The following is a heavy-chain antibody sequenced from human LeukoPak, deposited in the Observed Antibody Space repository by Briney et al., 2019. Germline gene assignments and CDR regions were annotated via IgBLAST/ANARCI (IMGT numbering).Heavy chain of an antibody. J-gene: IGHJ4*02. Sequence: AASVKVSCKASGYTFTGYYMHWVRQAPGQGLEWMGWINPNSGGTNYAQKLQGRVTMTTDTSTSTAYMELRSLRSDDTAVYYCARGTGGSSWHYYFDYWGQGTLVTVSS. V-gene: IGHV1-2*02. CDR3: ARGTGGSSWHYYFDY. CDR1: GYTFTGYY. CDR2: INPNSGGT. D-gene: IGHD6-13*01.